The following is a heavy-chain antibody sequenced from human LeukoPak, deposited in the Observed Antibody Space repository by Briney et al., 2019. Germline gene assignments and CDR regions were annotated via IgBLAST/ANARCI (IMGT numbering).Heavy chain of an antibody. J-gene: IGHJ4*02. Sequence: PGGSLRLSCAASGFTFSSYGMHWVRQAPGKGLEWVAVITYDGYYKYYADSVKGRFTISRDNAKKSLYLQMNSLRAEDTAVYYCARGEMSAMLDYWGQGTLVTVSS. CDR2: ITYDGYYK. CDR1: GFTFSSYG. CDR3: ARGEMSAMLDY. D-gene: IGHD2-2*01. V-gene: IGHV3-30*03.